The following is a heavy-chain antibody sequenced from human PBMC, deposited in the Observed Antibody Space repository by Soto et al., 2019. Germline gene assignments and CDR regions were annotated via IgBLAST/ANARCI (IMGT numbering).Heavy chain of an antibody. V-gene: IGHV1-3*01. J-gene: IGHJ4*02. Sequence: QVLLVQSGAEVKKPGASVKISCETSGYTFSTYAMNWVRQVPGQRLEWMGWISVGNGNTRYSQNFQGRVTFSRDTSANTVYMEVNSLRYEDTAVYYCARRSLLWDNFDSWGQGTLVTVSS. CDR2: ISVGNGNT. D-gene: IGHD3-10*01. CDR1: GYTFSTYA. CDR3: ARRSLLWDNFDS.